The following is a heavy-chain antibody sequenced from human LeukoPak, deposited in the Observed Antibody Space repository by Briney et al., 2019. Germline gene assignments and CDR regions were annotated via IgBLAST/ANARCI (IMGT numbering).Heavy chain of an antibody. D-gene: IGHD5-18*01. CDR3: ARALGAMGGLDY. Sequence: QPGGSLRLSCAASGFTFSSYWMHWVRQAPGKGPVWVSRINSDGSSTSYADSVKGRFTISRDNAKNTLYLQMNSLRAEDTAVYYCARALGAMGGLDYWGQGTLVTVSS. CDR2: INSDGSST. V-gene: IGHV3-74*01. CDR1: GFTFSSYW. J-gene: IGHJ4*02.